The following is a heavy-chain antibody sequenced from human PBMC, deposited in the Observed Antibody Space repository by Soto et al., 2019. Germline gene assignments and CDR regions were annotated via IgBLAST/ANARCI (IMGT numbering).Heavy chain of an antibody. CDR3: ARESEDLTSNFDY. J-gene: IGHJ4*02. CDR2: ISSTTNYI. CDR1: GFTFTRYS. Sequence: VQLVESGVGLVKPGGSLRLSCAASGFTFTRYSMNWVRQAPGKGLEWFSSISSTTNYIYYGDSLKGRFTISRDNAKNSLYLEMNSLRAEDTAVYYGARESEDLTSNFDYWGQGTLVTVSS. V-gene: IGHV3-21*06.